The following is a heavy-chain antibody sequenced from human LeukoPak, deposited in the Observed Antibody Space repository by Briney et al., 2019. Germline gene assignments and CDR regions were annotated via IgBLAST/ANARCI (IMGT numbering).Heavy chain of an antibody. CDR3: ARLNVVRGGFDY. D-gene: IGHD3-16*01. J-gene: IGHJ4*02. V-gene: IGHV4-39*07. CDR1: GGSISSSSYY. Sequence: SETLSLTCTVSGGSISSSSYYWGWIRQPPGKGLEWIGSIYHGGGTYYNPSLKSRVTISVDTSKNQFSLKLSSVTAADTAVYYCARLNVVRGGFDYWGQGTLVTVSS. CDR2: IYHGGGT.